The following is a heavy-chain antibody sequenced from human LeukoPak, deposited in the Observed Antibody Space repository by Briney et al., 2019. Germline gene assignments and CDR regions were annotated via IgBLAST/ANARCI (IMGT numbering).Heavy chain of an antibody. D-gene: IGHD6-19*01. CDR3: AKRVAEQSTDWYIDI. Sequence: PGGSLRLSCAASGYTYSSYTMLWVRQAPGKGLEWVSAIDSSGVTSFYGDSVKARFTISRDNSKNTLYHQMNSLRAEDTALYYCAKRVAEQSTDWYIDIWGLETRVTVSS. J-gene: IGHJ3*02. CDR1: GYTYSSYT. CDR2: IDSSGVTS. V-gene: IGHV3-23*02.